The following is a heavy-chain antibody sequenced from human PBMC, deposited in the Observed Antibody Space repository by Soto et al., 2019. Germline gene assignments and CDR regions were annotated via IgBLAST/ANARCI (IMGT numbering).Heavy chain of an antibody. V-gene: IGHV3-7*03. D-gene: IGHD3-16*01. CDR3: AKGGHIDF. CDR2: IKDDGGET. Sequence: EVQLVESGGGLVQPGGSLRLSCAASGFSFSTYWMSWVRQAPGKGLEWVANIKDDGGETYYVDSVKGRFTISRDNAKTSLFLQMNSPRAEDTAVYYCAKGGHIDFCGQGTLVTVSS. CDR1: GFSFSTYW. J-gene: IGHJ4*02.